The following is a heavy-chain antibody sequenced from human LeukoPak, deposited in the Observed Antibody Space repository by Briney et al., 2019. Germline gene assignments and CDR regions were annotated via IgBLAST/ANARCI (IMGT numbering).Heavy chain of an antibody. CDR3: ARLSIVWFGEFDY. D-gene: IGHD3-10*01. J-gene: IGHJ4*02. CDR2: IYYSGST. V-gene: IGHV4-39*01. Sequence: SETLSLTCTVSGGSISSSSYYWGWIRQPPGKGLEWIGSIYYSGSTYYNPSLKSRVTISVDTSKNQFSLKLSSVTAADTAVYYCARLSIVWFGEFDYWGQGTLVTVSS. CDR1: GGSISSSSYY.